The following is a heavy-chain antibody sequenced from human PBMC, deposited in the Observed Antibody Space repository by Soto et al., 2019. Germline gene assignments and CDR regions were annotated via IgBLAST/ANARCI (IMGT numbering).Heavy chain of an antibody. CDR3: ARAGRSDARQFDF. Sequence: ESLKITCKGSGYSFTYYWIGWFRQMPGKGLEWMGAIYGGDSDTRYSPSFQGQVTILAEKSISTAYLQWSSLQASDTAIYYCARAGRSDARQFDFWGQGTPVTVSS. D-gene: IGHD3-3*01. CDR2: IYGGDSDT. J-gene: IGHJ4*02. V-gene: IGHV5-51*01. CDR1: GYSFTYYW.